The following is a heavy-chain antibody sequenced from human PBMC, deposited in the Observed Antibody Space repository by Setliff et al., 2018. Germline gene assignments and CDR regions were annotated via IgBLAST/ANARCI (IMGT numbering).Heavy chain of an antibody. J-gene: IGHJ4*02. Sequence: PSETLSLTCAVYGDSFSDYYWSWLRQPPGKGLEWIEEVNHRGDTNYSPSLRGRVTMTVDAARKQLSLKTSSMTAADAAVYFCARGSGRGYSYGLFDYWGQGSLVTVSS. CDR1: GDSFSDYY. D-gene: IGHD5-18*01. CDR2: VNHRGDT. V-gene: IGHV4-34*01. CDR3: ARGSGRGYSYGLFDY.